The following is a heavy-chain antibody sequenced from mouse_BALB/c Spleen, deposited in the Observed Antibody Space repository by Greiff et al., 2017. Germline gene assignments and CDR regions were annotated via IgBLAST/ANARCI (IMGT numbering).Heavy chain of an antibody. J-gene: IGHJ2*01. CDR2: ISSGSSTI. CDR1: GYTFSSFG. D-gene: IGHD1-1*01. CDR3: AGFDYYVEY. Sequence: EVMLVESGGGLVQPGGSRKLSCAASGYTFSSFGMHWVRQAQEKGLEWVAYISSGSSTINYADTVKGRFTLSRDNPKNTLILQMTSLSSEDTALYYCAGFDYYVEYWGQGTTLTVSS. V-gene: IGHV5-17*02.